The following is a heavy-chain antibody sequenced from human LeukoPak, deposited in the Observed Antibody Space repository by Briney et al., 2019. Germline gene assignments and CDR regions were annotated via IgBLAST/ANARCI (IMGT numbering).Heavy chain of an antibody. V-gene: IGHV3-30*04. D-gene: IGHD6-19*01. CDR3: ARGGYSSGLVNAWFDP. J-gene: IGHJ5*02. CDR1: GFIFSSYA. Sequence: GGSLRLSCAASGFIFSSYAMHWVRQAPGKGLEWVAVISHDGSNKYYADSVKGRFTISRDNSKNTLYLQMNSLRAEDTAVYYCARGGYSSGLVNAWFDPWGQGTLVTVSS. CDR2: ISHDGSNK.